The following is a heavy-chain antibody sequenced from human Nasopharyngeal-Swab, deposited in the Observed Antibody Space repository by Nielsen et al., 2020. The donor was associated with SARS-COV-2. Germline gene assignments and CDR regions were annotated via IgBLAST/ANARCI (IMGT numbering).Heavy chain of an antibody. V-gene: IGHV3-33*01. CDR2: IWYDGGNK. Sequence: VRQAPGKGLEWVAVIWYDGGNKFYADSVKGRFAISRDNSENTLYLQMNSLRAEDTAMYYCARFGLYDTLTGYYSHYYMDVWGKGTTATVSS. D-gene: IGHD3-9*01. CDR3: ARFGLYDTLTGYYSHYYMDV. J-gene: IGHJ6*03.